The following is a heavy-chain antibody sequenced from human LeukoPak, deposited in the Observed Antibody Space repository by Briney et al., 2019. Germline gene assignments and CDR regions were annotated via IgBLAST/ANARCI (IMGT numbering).Heavy chain of an antibody. V-gene: IGHV4-4*02. Sequence: SGTLSLTCAVSGGSISSVKWWSWVRQPPEKALEWIGEIFHSGSTNYNPSLESRVTLSVDTSKNQFSLRLTSVTAADTAVYYCARFGVYCSSRSCPKLYYFDYWGQGTLVTVSS. D-gene: IGHD2-2*01. CDR2: IFHSGST. CDR1: GGSISSVKW. CDR3: ARFGVYCSSRSCPKLYYFDY. J-gene: IGHJ4*02.